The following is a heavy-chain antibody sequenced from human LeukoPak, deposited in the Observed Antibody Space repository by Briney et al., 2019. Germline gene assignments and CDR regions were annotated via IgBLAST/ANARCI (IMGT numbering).Heavy chain of an antibody. D-gene: IGHD2-2*01. J-gene: IGHJ6*03. Sequence: PSETLPLTCAVYGGSFSGYYWSWIRQPPGKGLEWIGEINHSGSTNYNPSLKSRVTISVDTSKNQFSLKLSSVTAADTAVYYCARQRGYCSSTSCYAASKYYYYYYMDVWGKGTTVTISS. CDR2: INHSGST. V-gene: IGHV4-34*01. CDR1: GGSFSGYY. CDR3: ARQRGYCSSTSCYAASKYYYYYYMDV.